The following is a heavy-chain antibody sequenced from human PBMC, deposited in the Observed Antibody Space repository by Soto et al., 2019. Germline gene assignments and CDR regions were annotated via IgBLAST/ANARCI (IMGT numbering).Heavy chain of an antibody. CDR2: ISYDGSNK. V-gene: IGHV3-30-3*01. CDR1: GFTFSSYA. J-gene: IGHJ4*02. Sequence: QVQLVESGGGVVQPGRSLRLSCAASGFTFSSYAMHWVRQAPGKGLEWVAVISYDGSNKYYADSVKGRFTISRDNSKNTLYLQMNSLRAEDTAVYYCARPLIKRFLEWSLDYWGQGTLVTVSS. CDR3: ARPLIKRFLEWSLDY. D-gene: IGHD3-3*01.